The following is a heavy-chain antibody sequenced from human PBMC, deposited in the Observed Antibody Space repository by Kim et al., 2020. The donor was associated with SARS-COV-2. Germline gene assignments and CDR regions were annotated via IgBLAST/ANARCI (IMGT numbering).Heavy chain of an antibody. V-gene: IGHV4-34*01. CDR2: INHSGST. J-gene: IGHJ4*02. CDR1: GGSFSGYY. D-gene: IGHD5-18*01. CDR3: ARQTSPVDTAMARNPFDY. Sequence: SETLSLTCAVYGGSFSGYYWSWIRQPPGKGLEWIGEINHSGSTNYNPSLKSRVTISVDTSKNQFSLKLSSVTAADTAVYYCARQTSPVDTAMARNPFDYWGQGTLVTVSS.